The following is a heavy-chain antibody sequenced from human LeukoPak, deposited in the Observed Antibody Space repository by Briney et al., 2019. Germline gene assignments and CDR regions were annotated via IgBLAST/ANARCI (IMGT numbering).Heavy chain of an antibody. D-gene: IGHD4-23*01. Sequence: GASVKVSCKASGYTFISYGISWVRQAPGQGLEWMGWISAYSGSTNYAQKLQGRVTMTTDTSTNTAYMELRSLRSDDTAVYYCARDTTVVTPDAFDIWGQGTMVTVSS. V-gene: IGHV1-18*01. CDR1: GYTFISYG. J-gene: IGHJ3*02. CDR2: ISAYSGST. CDR3: ARDTTVVTPDAFDI.